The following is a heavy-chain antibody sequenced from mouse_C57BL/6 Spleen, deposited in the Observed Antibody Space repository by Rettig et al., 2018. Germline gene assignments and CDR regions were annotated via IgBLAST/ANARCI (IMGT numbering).Heavy chain of an antibody. CDR3: ARSSLRSDGYYGYFDV. V-gene: IGHV1-26*01. Sequence: QKFKGKATLTVDKSSSTAYMELRSLTSEDSAVYYCARSSLRSDGYYGYFDVWGTGTTVTVSS. J-gene: IGHJ1*03. D-gene: IGHD2-3*01.